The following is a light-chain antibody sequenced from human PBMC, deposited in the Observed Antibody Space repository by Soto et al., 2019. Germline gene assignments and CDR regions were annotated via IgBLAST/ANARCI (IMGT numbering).Light chain of an antibody. CDR1: QSVSSSY. CDR2: GAS. CDR3: QQFGSSPST. Sequence: ESVLTQSPGTLSLSPGEKATLSCRASQSVSSSYLAWYQQKPGQAPRLLIYGASSRATGIPDRFSGSGSGTDFTLTVSRLEPEDFAVYYCQQFGSSPSTLGPGTKVDIK. J-gene: IGKJ1*01. V-gene: IGKV3-20*01.